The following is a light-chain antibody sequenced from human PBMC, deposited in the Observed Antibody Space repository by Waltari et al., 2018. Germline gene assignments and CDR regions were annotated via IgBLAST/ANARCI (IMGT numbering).Light chain of an antibody. J-gene: IGLJ3*02. CDR1: KLGDKY. CDR2: QDN. Sequence: SYELTQPPSVSVSPGQTASITCSGDKLGDKYAYWYQQKPGQSPVLVIYQDNKRPSGVPERFSGSNSGNTATLTITGTQAMDEADYYCQTWDSSLGVFGGGTKLTVL. V-gene: IGLV3-1*01. CDR3: QTWDSSLGV.